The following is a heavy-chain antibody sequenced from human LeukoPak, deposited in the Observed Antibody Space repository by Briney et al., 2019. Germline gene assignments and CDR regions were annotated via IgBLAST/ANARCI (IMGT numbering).Heavy chain of an antibody. J-gene: IGHJ6*02. CDR2: IYYSGSST. D-gene: IGHD3-10*01. CDR3: ARTSRHFYGSGTNLTPWPAGMDV. Sequence: PSETLSLTCTVSGGSMSGFFWTWIRQPPGRELEWIGSIYYSGSSTKYNPSLKSRVTISVDTSKSQFSLNLDSATAADTGVYYCARTSRHFYGSGTNLTPWPAGMDVWGQGTTVTVSS. CDR1: GGSMSGFF. V-gene: IGHV4-59*01.